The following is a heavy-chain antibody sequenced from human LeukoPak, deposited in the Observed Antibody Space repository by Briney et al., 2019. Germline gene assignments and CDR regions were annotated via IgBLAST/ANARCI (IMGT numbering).Heavy chain of an antibody. D-gene: IGHD1-20*01. Sequence: GGSLRLSCAASGFTFSYYGMHWVRQAPGKGLEYVSGINSNGGSTYYANSVKGRFTISRDNSRNTLYLQVGSLSAEDMAVYYCARAIRGNWNDNGYFDYWGQGTLVTVST. CDR2: INSNGGST. J-gene: IGHJ4*02. CDR1: GFTFSYYG. CDR3: ARAIRGNWNDNGYFDY. V-gene: IGHV3-64*01.